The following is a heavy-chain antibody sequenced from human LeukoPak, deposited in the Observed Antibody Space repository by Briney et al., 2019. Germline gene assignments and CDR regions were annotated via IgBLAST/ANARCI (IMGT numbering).Heavy chain of an antibody. V-gene: IGHV4-61*02. J-gene: IGHJ4*02. Sequence: PSQTLSLTCTVSGGSISSGSYYWSWIRQPAGKGLEWIGRIYTSGSTNYNPSLKSRVTISVDTSKNQVSLKRSSVTAADTAVYYCAGGGMEWLSLYFFDYWGQGTLVNGSS. CDR2: IYTSGST. D-gene: IGHD3-3*01. CDR1: GGSISSGSYY. CDR3: AGGGMEWLSLYFFDY.